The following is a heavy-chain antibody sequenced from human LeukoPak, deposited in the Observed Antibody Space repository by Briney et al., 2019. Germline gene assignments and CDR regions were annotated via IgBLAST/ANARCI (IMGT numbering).Heavy chain of an antibody. J-gene: IGHJ4*02. D-gene: IGHD6-19*01. CDR3: AIDIGSGWSFDY. V-gene: IGHV3-43*02. CDR1: GFTFRNYA. Sequence: GGSLRLSCAASGFTFRNYAMHWVRQAPGKGLEWVSLIKGNGDTTYNADSVKGRYTISRDNSKNSLYLQINSLRTEDTALYYCAIDIGSGWSFDYWGQGTLVTVSS. CDR2: IKGNGDTT.